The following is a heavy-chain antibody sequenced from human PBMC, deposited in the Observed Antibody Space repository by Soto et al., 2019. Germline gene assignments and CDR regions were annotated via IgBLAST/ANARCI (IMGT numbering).Heavy chain of an antibody. Sequence: SATRSVTCTVSGDSLSGGGYSWNWIRQPPGKGLEWIGYIYYSGHTYYNPSLKSRVTISVDTSRDQFSLRLSSVTAADTAVYYCARATYDYGDSHTWWYFDLWGRGTLVTVSS. CDR1: GDSLSGGGYS. CDR3: ARATYDYGDSHTWWYFDL. CDR2: IYYSGHT. D-gene: IGHD4-17*01. V-gene: IGHV4-30-4*01. J-gene: IGHJ2*01.